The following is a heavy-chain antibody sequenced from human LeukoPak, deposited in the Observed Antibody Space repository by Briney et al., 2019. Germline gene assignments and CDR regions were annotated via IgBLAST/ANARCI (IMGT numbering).Heavy chain of an antibody. CDR1: GGSISSYY. Sequence: PSETLSLTCTVSGGSISSYYWSWIRQPAGKGLEWIGRISVTGNTNYNPSLKSRVTMSLDTSKSYFSLNLNSVTAADTAMYYCARDSRASNPWFFDVWGRGTLVTVSS. D-gene: IGHD2-2*01. CDR3: ARDSRASNPWFFDV. J-gene: IGHJ2*01. V-gene: IGHV4-4*07. CDR2: ISVTGNT.